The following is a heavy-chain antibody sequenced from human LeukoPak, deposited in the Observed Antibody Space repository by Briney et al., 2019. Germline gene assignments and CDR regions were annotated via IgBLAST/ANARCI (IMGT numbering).Heavy chain of an antibody. J-gene: IGHJ4*02. CDR1: GFTFRSYS. Sequence: GGSLRLSCAASGFTFRSYSMNWVRQAPGKGLEWVSSISSSSSYIYYADSVKGRFTISRDNDKNSLDLPMNRLRAEDTAVYFCARSDYCGGPCYSSLSNYWCQGTLVTVSS. D-gene: IGHD2-21*02. CDR3: ARSDYCGGPCYSSLSNY. CDR2: ISSSSSYI. V-gene: IGHV3-21*01.